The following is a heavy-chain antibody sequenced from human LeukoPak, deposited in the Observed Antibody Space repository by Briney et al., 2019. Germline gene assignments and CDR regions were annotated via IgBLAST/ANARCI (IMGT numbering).Heavy chain of an antibody. Sequence: ASVKVSCKASGYTFTSYGISWVRQAPGQGLEWMGWISAYNGNTNYAQKLQGRVTITTDTSTSTAYMELRSLRSDDTAVYYCAVVVPAARGYYFDYWGQGTLVTVSS. J-gene: IGHJ4*02. V-gene: IGHV1-18*01. CDR1: GYTFTSYG. D-gene: IGHD2-2*01. CDR3: AVVVPAARGYYFDY. CDR2: ISAYNGNT.